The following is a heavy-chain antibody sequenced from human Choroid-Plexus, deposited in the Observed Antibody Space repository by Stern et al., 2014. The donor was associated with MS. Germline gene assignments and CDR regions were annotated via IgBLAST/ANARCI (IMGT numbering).Heavy chain of an antibody. V-gene: IGHV3-30*18. CDR1: GFTFGSCA. D-gene: IGHD2/OR15-2a*01. J-gene: IGHJ5*02. CDR3: AKDRQYLTYFFDH. CDR2: VSYAGSNK. Sequence: DQLVESGGGVVQPGRPLRLSCVASGFTFGSCAMRWVRQAPGKGLEWVAGVSYAGSNKYYADSVKGRFTISRDNSQNTLYIKMSSLRPEDTAVYYCAKDRQYLTYFFDHWGQGSLVTVSS.